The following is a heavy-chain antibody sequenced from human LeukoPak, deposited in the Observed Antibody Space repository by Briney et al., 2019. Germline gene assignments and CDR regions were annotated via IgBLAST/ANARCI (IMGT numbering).Heavy chain of an antibody. CDR1: GYTFTSYY. V-gene: IGHV1-46*01. D-gene: IGHD3-10*01. CDR3: ATTMVRGVITIPYFDY. J-gene: IGHJ4*02. CDR2: INPSGGST. Sequence: ASVKVSCKASGYTFTSYYMHWVRQAPGQGLEWMGIINPSGGSTSYAQKFQGRVTMTRDTSTSTVYMELSSLRSEDTAVYYCATTMVRGVITIPYFDYWGQGTLVTVSS.